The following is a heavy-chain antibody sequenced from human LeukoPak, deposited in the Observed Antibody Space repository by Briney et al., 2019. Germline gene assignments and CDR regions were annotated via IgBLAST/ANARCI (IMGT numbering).Heavy chain of an antibody. Sequence: PSETLSLTCTVSGGSISSYYWSWIRQPPGKGLEWIGYIYYSGSTNHNPSLKSRVTISVDTSKNQFSLKLSSVTAADTAVYYCARHKGQLWFGESLIDYWGQGTLVTVSS. CDR3: ARHKGQLWFGESLIDY. J-gene: IGHJ4*02. V-gene: IGHV4-59*08. D-gene: IGHD3-10*01. CDR2: IYYSGST. CDR1: GGSISSYY.